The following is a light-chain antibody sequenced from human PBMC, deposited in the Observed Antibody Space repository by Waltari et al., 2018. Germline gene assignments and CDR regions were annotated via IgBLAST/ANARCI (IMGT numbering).Light chain of an antibody. CDR1: QSVGRY. J-gene: IGKJ2*01. Sequence: EIVLTQSPATLSLSPGERATLSCRASQSVGRYLAWYQQKPGQAPRLLIYDAFDRATGIPARFSGSGSGTDFTLTISSLEPEDFAVYYCKHGDHWPPGYTFGQGTKLEIK. V-gene: IGKV3-11*01. CDR3: KHGDHWPPGYT. CDR2: DAF.